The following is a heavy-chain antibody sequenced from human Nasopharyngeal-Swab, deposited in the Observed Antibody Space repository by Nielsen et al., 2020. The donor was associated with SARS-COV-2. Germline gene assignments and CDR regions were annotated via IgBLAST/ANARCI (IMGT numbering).Heavy chain of an antibody. V-gene: IGHV4-34*01. CDR2: FKHGGSS. CDR3: ARGAPSSYWFDP. Sequence: SETLSLTCAVFGGSFSNYYWTWIRQPPGKELEWIGEFKHGGSSNYNPSLKSRVTMSLDTSTNQFSLELSSVTAADTAVYYCARGAPSSYWFDPWGQGTLVTVSS. J-gene: IGHJ5*02. CDR1: GGSFSNYY.